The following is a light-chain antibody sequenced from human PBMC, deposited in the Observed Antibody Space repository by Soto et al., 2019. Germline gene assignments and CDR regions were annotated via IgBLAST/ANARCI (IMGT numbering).Light chain of an antibody. V-gene: IGKV3-20*01. CDR1: QSVTSTH. Sequence: EIVLTQSPGTLSLSPGERATLSCRASQSVTSTHLAWYQQKPGQAPRLLIYAASSRATGIPDGFSGSGSGTGFTLTISRLEPEDLAVYYCQQYGSSPWTFGQGSKVEIK. CDR2: AAS. CDR3: QQYGSSPWT. J-gene: IGKJ1*01.